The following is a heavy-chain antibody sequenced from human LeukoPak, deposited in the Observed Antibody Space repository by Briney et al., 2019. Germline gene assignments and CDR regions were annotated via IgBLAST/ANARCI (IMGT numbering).Heavy chain of an antibody. J-gene: IGHJ4*02. CDR2: FDPEDGET. CDR1: GYTFTSYY. V-gene: IGHV1-24*01. D-gene: IGHD5-18*01. Sequence: ASVKVSCKASGYTFTSYYMHWVRQAPGKGLEWMGGFDPEDGETIYAQKFQGRVTMTEDTSTDTAYMELSSLRSEDTAVYYCATAGLQRDFDYWGQGTLVTVSS. CDR3: ATAGLQRDFDY.